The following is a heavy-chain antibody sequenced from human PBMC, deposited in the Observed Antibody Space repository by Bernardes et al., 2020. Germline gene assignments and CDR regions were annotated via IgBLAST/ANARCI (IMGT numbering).Heavy chain of an antibody. V-gene: IGHV4-59*01. CDR2: IYYSGST. Sequence: SEPLSLTCTVSGGSISSYYWSWIRQPPGKGLEWIGYIYYSGSTNYNPSLKSRVTISVDTSKNQFSLKLSSVTAADTAVYYCARETRRGYSYVGGMDVWGKGTTVTVSS. CDR3: ARETRRGYSYVGGMDV. CDR1: GGSISSYY. D-gene: IGHD5-18*01. J-gene: IGHJ6*04.